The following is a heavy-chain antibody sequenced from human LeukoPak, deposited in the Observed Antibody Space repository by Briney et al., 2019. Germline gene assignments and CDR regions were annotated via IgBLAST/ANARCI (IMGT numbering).Heavy chain of an antibody. V-gene: IGHV1-18*01. J-gene: IGHJ3*02. CDR1: GYTFTDFG. Sequence: ASVKVSCKASGYTFTDFGISWVRQAPGQGLEWMAWVSAYNGKTNYAQKFQDRVTMTTDTSASTAYMELRSLGSDDTAVYYCARDDDDSSGYYYKPRFDAFDIWGQGTMVTVSS. CDR2: VSAYNGKT. D-gene: IGHD3-22*01. CDR3: ARDDDDSSGYYYKPRFDAFDI.